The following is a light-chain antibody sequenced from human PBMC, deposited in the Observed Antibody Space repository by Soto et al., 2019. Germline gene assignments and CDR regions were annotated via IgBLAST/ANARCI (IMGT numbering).Light chain of an antibody. V-gene: IGLV2-23*02. CDR3: SSYGGSNTYVV. Sequence: QSVLTQPASVSGSPGQSITISCTGTSSDFGNYNLVSWYQQHPGKVPKLILFEVNKRPSGVSGRFSGSKSGNTASLTISGLQAEDEADYYCSSYGGSNTYVVFGGGTKVTVL. CDR1: SSDFGNYNL. CDR2: EVN. J-gene: IGLJ2*01.